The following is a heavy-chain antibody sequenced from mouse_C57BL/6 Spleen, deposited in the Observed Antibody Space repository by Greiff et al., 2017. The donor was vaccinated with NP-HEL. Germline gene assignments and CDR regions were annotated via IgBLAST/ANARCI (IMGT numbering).Heavy chain of an antibody. CDR3: AIGGLYYGNSYAMDD. V-gene: IGHV1-52*01. J-gene: IGHJ4*01. CDR2: IDPSDSET. D-gene: IGHD2-1*01. Sequence: VQLQQPGAELVRPGSSVKLSCKASGYTFTSYWMHWVKQRPIQGLEWIGNIDPSDSETHYNQKFKDKATLTVDKSSSTAYMQLSSLTSEDSAVYYCAIGGLYYGNSYAMDDWGQGTSVTVSS. CDR1: GYTFTSYW.